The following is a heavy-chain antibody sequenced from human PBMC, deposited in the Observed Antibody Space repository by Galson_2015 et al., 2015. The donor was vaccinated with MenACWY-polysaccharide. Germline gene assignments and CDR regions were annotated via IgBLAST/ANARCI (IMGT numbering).Heavy chain of an antibody. D-gene: IGHD1-26*01. J-gene: IGHJ3*01. CDR3: VKDRGIVFDV. V-gene: IGHV3-23*01. CDR1: GFTFSTYA. CDR2: INNRGAST. Sequence: LRLSCAASGFTFSTYAMSWVRQAPGKGLEWVSTINNRGASTYYADSVKGRFTISRDNAKNTVSLQMSSLRDEDTALYYCVKDRGIVFDVWGQGTLVTVS.